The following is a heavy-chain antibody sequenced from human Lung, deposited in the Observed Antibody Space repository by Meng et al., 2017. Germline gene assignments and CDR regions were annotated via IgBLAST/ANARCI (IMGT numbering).Heavy chain of an antibody. CDR3: ARGPTTMAHDFDY. V-gene: IGHV4-34*01. Sequence: HVHVPEWSAGIFKPSGTLSLACFVSGGSFSDYYWSWIRQPPGKGLAWIGEINHSGSTNYNPSLESRATISVDTSQNNLSLKLSSVTAADSAVYYCARGPTTMAHDFDYWGQGTLVTVSS. CDR2: INHSGST. D-gene: IGHD4-11*01. J-gene: IGHJ4*02. CDR1: GGSFSDYY.